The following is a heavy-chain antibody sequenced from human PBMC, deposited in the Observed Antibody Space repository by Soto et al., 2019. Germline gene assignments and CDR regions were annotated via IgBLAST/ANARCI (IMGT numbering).Heavy chain of an antibody. J-gene: IGHJ6*02. V-gene: IGHV3-30-3*01. CDR1: GFTFSSYA. CDR3: ARDDIVVVVAATPPAGYYYGMDV. CDR2: ISYDGSNK. D-gene: IGHD2-15*01. Sequence: GGSLRLSCAASGFTFSSYAMHWVRQAPDKGLGWVAVISYDGSNKYYADSVKGRFTIYRDNSKNTLYLQMNSLRAEDTAVYYCARDDIVVVVAATPPAGYYYGMDVWGQGTTVTVSS.